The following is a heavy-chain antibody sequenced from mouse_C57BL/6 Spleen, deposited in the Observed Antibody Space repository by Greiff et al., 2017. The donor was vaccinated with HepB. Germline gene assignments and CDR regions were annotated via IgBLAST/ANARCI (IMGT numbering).Heavy chain of an antibody. J-gene: IGHJ3*01. CDR3: AGYSSGLLTGFAY. Sequence: VQLQQSGAELVKPGASVKLSCKASGYTFTSYWMQWVKQRPGQGLEWIGEIDPSDSYTNYNQKFKGKATLTVDTSSSTAYMQLSSLTSEDSAVYYCAGYSSGLLTGFAYWGQGTLVTVSA. CDR2: IDPSDSYT. V-gene: IGHV1-50*01. CDR1: GYTFTSYW. D-gene: IGHD3-2*02.